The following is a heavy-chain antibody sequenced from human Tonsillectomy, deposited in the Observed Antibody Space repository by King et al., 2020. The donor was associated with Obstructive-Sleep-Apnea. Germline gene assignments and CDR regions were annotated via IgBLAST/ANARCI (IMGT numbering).Heavy chain of an antibody. CDR1: GGSFSGYY. J-gene: IGHJ6*02. CDR2: INHSGST. D-gene: IGHD6-13*01. Sequence: VQLQQWGAGLLKPSETLSLTCAVYGGSFSGYYWSWIRQPPGKGLEWIGEINHSGSTNYNPSLKSRVTISVDTSKNQFSLKLSSVTAADTAVYYCASGRQQLVRRPNYYYYGMAVWGQGTTVTVSS. V-gene: IGHV4-34*01. CDR3: ASGRQQLVRRPNYYYYGMAV.